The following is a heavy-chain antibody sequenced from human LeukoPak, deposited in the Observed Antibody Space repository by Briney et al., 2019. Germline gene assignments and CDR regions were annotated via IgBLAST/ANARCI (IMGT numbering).Heavy chain of an antibody. Sequence: ESLNLSCQCSGYSLTNYWIGWVRQMPGKGLEWMWIIYPGDSDTRYSPSFQGQPTISADKSISTAYLQWSSLKASDTAMYYCTRRHYYDLGDFDIWGQGTMVTVSS. J-gene: IGHJ3*02. CDR3: TRRHYYDLGDFDI. D-gene: IGHD3-22*01. CDR2: IYPGDSDT. CDR1: GYSLTNYW. V-gene: IGHV5-51*01.